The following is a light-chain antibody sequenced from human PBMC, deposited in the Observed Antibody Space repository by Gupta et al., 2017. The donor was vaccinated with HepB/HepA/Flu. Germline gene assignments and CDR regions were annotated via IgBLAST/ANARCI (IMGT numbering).Light chain of an antibody. CDR2: GVS. V-gene: IGKV1-8*01. CDR1: HDVSSF. Sequence: AIRMTQSPSSFSASPGDTVTITCRASHDVSSFLAWYQQKAGKAPKLLIYGVSTLKSGVPSRFCGSGSGTDFTLTISRLQSEDFATYYCQQDNDYPLTFGGGTTVEIK. CDR3: QQDNDYPLT. J-gene: IGKJ4*01.